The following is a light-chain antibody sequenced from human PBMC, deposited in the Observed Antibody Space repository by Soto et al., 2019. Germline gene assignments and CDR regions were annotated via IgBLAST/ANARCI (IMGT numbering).Light chain of an antibody. Sequence: EIVMTQSPATLSVSPGERATLSCRASQSVSSNLARYQQKPGQGPRLLIYGASTRATGIPARFSGSGSGTEFTLTISSLQSEDFAVYYCQQYNNWPPLTFGGGTKVEIK. CDR3: QQYNNWPPLT. CDR2: GAS. V-gene: IGKV3-15*01. CDR1: QSVSSN. J-gene: IGKJ4*01.